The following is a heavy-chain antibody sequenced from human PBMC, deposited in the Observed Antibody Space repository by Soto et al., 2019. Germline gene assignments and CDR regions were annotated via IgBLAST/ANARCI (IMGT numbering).Heavy chain of an antibody. J-gene: IGHJ6*03. CDR3: ARVAVAALYYYYYMDV. Sequence: GGSLRLSCAASGFTFSSYWMSWVRQAPGKGLEWVANIKQDGSEKYYVDSVKGRFTISRDNAKNSLYLQMNSLRAEDTAVYYCARVAVAALYYYYYMDVWGKGTTVTVSS. CDR1: GFTFSSYW. CDR2: IKQDGSEK. V-gene: IGHV3-7*03. D-gene: IGHD6-19*01.